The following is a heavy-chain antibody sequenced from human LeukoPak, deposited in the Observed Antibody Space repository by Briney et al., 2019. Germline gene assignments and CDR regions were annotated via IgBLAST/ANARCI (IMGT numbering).Heavy chain of an antibody. CDR1: GFTFSGYA. CDR3: ATYRQVLLPFES. V-gene: IGHV3-23*01. CDR2: ISGSGGST. D-gene: IGHD2-8*02. J-gene: IGHJ4*02. Sequence: GGSRRLPCAASGFTFSGYAMSWVRQAPGKGLEWVSAISGSGGSTYYADSVKGRFTISRDNSKSTLSLQMNSLRAEDTAIYYCATYRQVLLPFESWGQGTLVTVSS.